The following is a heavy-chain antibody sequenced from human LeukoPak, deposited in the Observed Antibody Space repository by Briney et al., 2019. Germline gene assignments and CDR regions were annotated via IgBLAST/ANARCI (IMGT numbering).Heavy chain of an antibody. CDR1: GLSFRGYA. Sequence: PGGSLRLSCEASGLSFRGYAMHWVRQAPGKGLEWLTFISHDEVDRIYSDSVKGRFTVSRDNPKNTLYLQMNDLRFDDTAVYYCARHGGPRVVDDWFDHWGQGTQVTVSA. CDR3: ARHGGPRVVDDWFDH. J-gene: IGHJ5*02. CDR2: ISHDEVDR. D-gene: IGHD2-15*01. V-gene: IGHV3-30-3*01.